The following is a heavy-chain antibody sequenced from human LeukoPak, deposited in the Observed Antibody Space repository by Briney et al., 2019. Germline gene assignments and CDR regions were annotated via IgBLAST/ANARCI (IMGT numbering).Heavy chain of an antibody. V-gene: IGHV3-23*01. D-gene: IGHD6-19*01. CDR2: ISGSGDST. CDR1: GFTFSSYA. Sequence: GGSLRLSCAASGFTFSSYAMSWVRQAPGKGLEWVSAISGSGDSTYYADSVKGRFTISRDNSKNTLYLQMNSLRAEDTAVYYCAKVSERGLVLNYWGQGTLATVSS. CDR3: AKVSERGLVLNY. J-gene: IGHJ4*02.